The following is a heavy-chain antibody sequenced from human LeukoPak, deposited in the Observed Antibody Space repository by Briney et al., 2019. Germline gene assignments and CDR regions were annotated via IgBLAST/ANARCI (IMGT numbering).Heavy chain of an antibody. V-gene: IGHV4-39*07. Sequence: SETLSLTCTVSGGSLSSSSYYWGWIRQPPGKGLEWIGGINFSGRTYYNPSLKSRVTISVDTSKSQFSLKLSSVTAADTAVYYCARGAAAVAPNWFDPWGQGTLVTVSS. D-gene: IGHD6-13*01. CDR3: ARGAAAVAPNWFDP. CDR2: INFSGRT. CDR1: GGSLSSSSYY. J-gene: IGHJ5*02.